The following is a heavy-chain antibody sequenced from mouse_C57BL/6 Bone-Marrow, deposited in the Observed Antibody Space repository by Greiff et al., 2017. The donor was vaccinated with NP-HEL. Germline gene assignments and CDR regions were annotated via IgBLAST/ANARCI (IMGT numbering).Heavy chain of an antibody. Sequence: QVQLQQSGAELARPGASVKLSCKASGYTFTSYGISWVKQRTGQGLEWIGEIYPRSGNTYYNEKFKGKATLTADKSSSTAYMELRILTSEDSAVYFCLYYDYDVYFAYWGQGTTLTVSS. CDR2: IYPRSGNT. V-gene: IGHV1-81*01. D-gene: IGHD2-4*01. J-gene: IGHJ2*01. CDR3: LYYDYDVYFAY. CDR1: GYTFTSYG.